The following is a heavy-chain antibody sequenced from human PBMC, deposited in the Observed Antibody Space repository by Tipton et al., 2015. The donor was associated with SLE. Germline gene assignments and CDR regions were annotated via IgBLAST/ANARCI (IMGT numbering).Heavy chain of an antibody. CDR1: GFTFSSYA. CDR3: ARDVGGGYFYWYFDL. D-gene: IGHD1-26*01. Sequence: SLRLSCAASGFTFSSYAMHWVRQAPGKGLEWVANIKEDGSDKYYVESVKGRFTISRDNAKNSLFLQMNSLRADDTAVYYCARDVGGGYFYWYFDLWGRGTLVTVSS. J-gene: IGHJ2*01. CDR2: IKEDGSDK. V-gene: IGHV3-7*03.